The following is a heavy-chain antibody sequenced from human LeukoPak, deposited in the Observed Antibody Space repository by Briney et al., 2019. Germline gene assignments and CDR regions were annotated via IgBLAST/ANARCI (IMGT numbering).Heavy chain of an antibody. Sequence: ASVKVSCKASGYTFTSYGISWVRQAPGRGLEWMGWISAYNGNTNYAQKLQGRVTMTTDTSTSTAYMELRSLRSDDTAVYYCARDKGILWFGELLEVDYWGQGTLVTVSS. V-gene: IGHV1-18*04. CDR1: GYTFTSYG. CDR3: ARDKGILWFGELLEVDY. D-gene: IGHD3-10*01. J-gene: IGHJ4*02. CDR2: ISAYNGNT.